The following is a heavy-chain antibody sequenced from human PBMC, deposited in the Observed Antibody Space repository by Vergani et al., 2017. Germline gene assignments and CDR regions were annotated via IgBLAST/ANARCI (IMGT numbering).Heavy chain of an antibody. D-gene: IGHD1-1*01. Sequence: VQLVESGGGLVKPGGSLRLSCEGSGFTFKNNTMTWVRQAPGKGLEWVSYISSSSAYLHYADSVKGRFTISRDDSKNAVHLRLSNLGVEDTAIYYCARSKSINPWRTESRLGWFDFWGQGTLVTV. CDR1: GFTFKNNT. CDR2: ISSSSAYL. J-gene: IGHJ4*02. CDR3: ARSKSINPWRTESRLGWFDF. V-gene: IGHV3-21*02.